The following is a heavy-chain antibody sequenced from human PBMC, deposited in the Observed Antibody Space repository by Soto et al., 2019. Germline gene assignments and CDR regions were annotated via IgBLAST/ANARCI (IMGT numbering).Heavy chain of an antibody. V-gene: IGHV3-53*01. CDR3: ARDWWELPDTYYFDY. J-gene: IGHJ4*02. CDR1: GFTVSSNY. D-gene: IGHD1-26*01. CDR2: IYSGGST. Sequence: GGSLRLSCAASGFTVSSNYMSWVRQAPGKGLEWVSVIYSGGSTYYADSVKGRFTISRDNSKNTLYLQVNSLRAEDTAVYYCARDWWELPDTYYFDYWGQGTLVTVSS.